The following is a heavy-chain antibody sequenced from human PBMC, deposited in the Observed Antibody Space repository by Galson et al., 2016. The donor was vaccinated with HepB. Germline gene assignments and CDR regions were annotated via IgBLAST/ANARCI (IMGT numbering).Heavy chain of an antibody. D-gene: IGHD3-10*01. CDR2: IYIAGDT. J-gene: IGHJ4*02. Sequence: SLRLSCAASGFIFSNYDMHWVRQVAGKGLEWVSCIYIAGDTYYPDSVKGRCTISRENAKSTVYLQINSLRAEDTAVYYCARTGGIYSPWGYWGQGTLVTVSS. V-gene: IGHV3-13*01. CDR1: GFIFSNYD. CDR3: ARTGGIYSPWGY.